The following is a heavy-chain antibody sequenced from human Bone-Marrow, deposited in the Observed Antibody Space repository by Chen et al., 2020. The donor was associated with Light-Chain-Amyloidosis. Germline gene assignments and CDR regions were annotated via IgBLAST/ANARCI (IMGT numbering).Heavy chain of an antibody. J-gene: IGHJ4*02. V-gene: IGHV1-69*14. CDR2: INPVLGTT. CDR1: GGTFDSSA. D-gene: IGHD3-22*01. CDR3: ARTGTSGYFYYR. Sequence: QVQLVQSGAEGKKPGSSVRVSCKTSGGTFDSSAISWVRQAPGQGLEWVGGINPVLGTTNYAQRFQGRVTITADKSTNTIYMVLSSLRSEDTAMYYCARTGTSGYFYYRWGQGTLVTASS.